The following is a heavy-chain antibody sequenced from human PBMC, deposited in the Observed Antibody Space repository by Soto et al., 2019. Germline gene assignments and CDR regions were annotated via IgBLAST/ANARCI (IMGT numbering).Heavy chain of an antibody. Sequence: QVQLVESGGGVVQPGRSLRLSCAASGFTFSSYGMHWVRQAPGKGLEWVAVIWYDGSNKYYADSVKGRFTISRDNSKNTLYLQMNSLRAEDTAVYYCAMYSSGRDTLGYYFDYWGQGTLVTVSS. V-gene: IGHV3-33*01. D-gene: IGHD6-19*01. CDR3: AMYSSGRDTLGYYFDY. J-gene: IGHJ4*02. CDR2: IWYDGSNK. CDR1: GFTFSSYG.